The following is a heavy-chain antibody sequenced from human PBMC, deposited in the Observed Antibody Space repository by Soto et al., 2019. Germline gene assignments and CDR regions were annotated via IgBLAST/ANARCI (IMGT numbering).Heavy chain of an antibody. CDR2: ISYDGSNK. CDR1: GFTFSSYG. Sequence: PGGSLSLSCAASGFTFSSYGMHWVRQAPGKGLEWVAVISYDGSNKYYADSVKGRFTISRDNSKNTLYLQMNSLRAEDTAVYYCAKDGSGMDVWGQGTTVTVSS. CDR3: AKDGSGMDV. D-gene: IGHD2-15*01. J-gene: IGHJ6*02. V-gene: IGHV3-30*18.